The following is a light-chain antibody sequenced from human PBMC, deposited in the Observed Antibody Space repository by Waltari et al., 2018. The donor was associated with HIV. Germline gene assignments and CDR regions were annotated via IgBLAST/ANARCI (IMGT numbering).Light chain of an antibody. CDR2: DVS. V-gene: IGLV2-14*01. Sequence: QTALPQPAAVSGSPGQSLTVSCTGTSSDVGRYNSVSWYQQHPGKEPTLMIYDVSNRPAGDSKRFSGYNSGNTASLTTSGLQAEDEAYYYWISYTSSITLVFGGGTKLTVL. J-gene: IGLJ2*01. CDR1: SSDVGRYNS. CDR3: ISYTSSITLV.